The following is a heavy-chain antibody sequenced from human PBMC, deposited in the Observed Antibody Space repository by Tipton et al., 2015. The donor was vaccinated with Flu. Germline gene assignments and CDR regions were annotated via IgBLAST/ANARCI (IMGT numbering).Heavy chain of an antibody. CDR1: GFSFNIYT. J-gene: IGHJ4*02. Sequence: SLRLSCAASGFSFNIYTMMWVRLVPGKGLEWVASIDPASSHIHYGDSVRSRFTISRDNAKYSVFLHMDNLGDDDTAVYFCACDYNWGKGYWGQGTLVAVSS. CDR2: IDPASSHI. V-gene: IGHV3-21*01. CDR3: ACDYNWGKGY. D-gene: IGHD7-27*01.